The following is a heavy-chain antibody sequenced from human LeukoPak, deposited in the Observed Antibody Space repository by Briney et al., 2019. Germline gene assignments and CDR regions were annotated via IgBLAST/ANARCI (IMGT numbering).Heavy chain of an antibody. CDR2: IIPIFGTA. V-gene: IGHV1-69*13. D-gene: IGHD6-19*01. J-gene: IGHJ6*02. Sequence: SVKVSCKASGGTFSSYAISWVRQAPGQGLEWMGGIIPIFGTANYAQKFQGRVTITADESTSTAYMELSSLRSEDTAVYYCARDPPIAVAGTYYYGTDVWGQGTTVTVSS. CDR1: GGTFSSYA. CDR3: ARDPPIAVAGTYYYGTDV.